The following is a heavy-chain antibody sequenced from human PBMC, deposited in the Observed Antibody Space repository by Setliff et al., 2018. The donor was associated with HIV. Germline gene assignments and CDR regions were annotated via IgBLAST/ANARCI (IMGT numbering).Heavy chain of an antibody. Sequence: LSLTCSVSGDSISNPNYYWSWIRQPPGKGLEWIGEINHSGSTNYNPSLKSRVTISVDTSKNQFSLKLSSVTAADTAVYYCASGGSTSWGFWFDPWGQGTLVTVSS. V-gene: IGHV4-34*01. CDR2: INHSGST. CDR1: GDSISNPNYY. J-gene: IGHJ5*02. D-gene: IGHD2-2*01. CDR3: ASGGSTSWGFWFDP.